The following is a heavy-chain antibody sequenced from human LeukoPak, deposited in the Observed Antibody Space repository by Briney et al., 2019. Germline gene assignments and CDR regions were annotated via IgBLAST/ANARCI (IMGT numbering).Heavy chain of an antibody. J-gene: IGHJ4*02. CDR3: AKDPGIGGKRYCSSTSCAR. CDR2: ISGSGGST. V-gene: IGHV3-23*01. CDR1: GFTFSSYA. Sequence: QTGGSLRLSCAASGFTFSSYAMSWVRQAPGKGLEWVSAISGSGGSTYYADSVKGRFTISRDNSKNTLYPQMNSLRAEDTAVYYCAKDPGIGGKRYCSSTSCARWGQGTLVTVSS. D-gene: IGHD2-2*01.